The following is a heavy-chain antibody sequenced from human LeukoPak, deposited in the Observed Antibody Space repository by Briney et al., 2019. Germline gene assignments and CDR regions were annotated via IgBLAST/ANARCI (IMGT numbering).Heavy chain of an antibody. D-gene: IGHD4-23*01. CDR1: GGSISSSSYY. Sequence: SETLSLTCTVSGGSISSSSYYWGWVRQPPGKGPEWIGTIYYSGTTYYNPSLKSRVTVSVDTSKNQFSLRLSSATAADTAVYFCARYVVTRGYSFDYWGQGTLVTVSS. J-gene: IGHJ4*02. V-gene: IGHV4-39*01. CDR2: IYYSGTT. CDR3: ARYVVTRGYSFDY.